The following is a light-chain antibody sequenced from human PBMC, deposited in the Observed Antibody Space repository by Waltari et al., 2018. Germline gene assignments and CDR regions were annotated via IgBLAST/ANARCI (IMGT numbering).Light chain of an antibody. V-gene: IGKV3-15*01. J-gene: IGKJ5*01. CDR3: QHYHNWPPIT. CDR1: QSISTT. CDR2: GAS. Sequence: RASQSISTTVAWYQQKPGQAPSLLSYGASTRATGFPARFSGSGFGTEFTLTISSLRSEDFAFYYCQHYHNWPPITFGQETRLEIK.